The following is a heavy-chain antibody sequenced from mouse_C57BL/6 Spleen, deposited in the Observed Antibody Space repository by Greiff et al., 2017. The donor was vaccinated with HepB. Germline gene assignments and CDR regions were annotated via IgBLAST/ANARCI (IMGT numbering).Heavy chain of an antibody. V-gene: IGHV1-62-2*01. CDR3: ARHEGDSNYGGAWFAY. CDR1: GYTFTEYT. J-gene: IGHJ3*01. Sequence: QVQLKESGAELVKPGASVKLSCKASGYTFTEYTIHWVKQRSGQGLEWIGWFYPGSGSIKYNEKFKDKATLTADKSSSTVYMELSRLTSEDSAVYFCARHEGDSNYGGAWFAYWGQGTLVTVSA. D-gene: IGHD2-5*01. CDR2: FYPGSGSI.